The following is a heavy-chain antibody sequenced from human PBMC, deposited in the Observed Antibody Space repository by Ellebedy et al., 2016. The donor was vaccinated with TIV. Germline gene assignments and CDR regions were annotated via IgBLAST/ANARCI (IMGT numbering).Heavy chain of an antibody. J-gene: IGHJ4*02. Sequence: GESLKISCTASGFTVSSNYMCWVRQAPGKGPEWVSVIYSGGTTNYADSVKGRFTVSRGSSKNTLYLQMNSLRAEDTAVYYCARRSDHSLQGDYWGQGTLVTVSS. CDR1: GFTVSSNY. CDR3: ARRSDHSLQGDY. D-gene: IGHD1-14*01. CDR2: IYSGGTT. V-gene: IGHV3-66*04.